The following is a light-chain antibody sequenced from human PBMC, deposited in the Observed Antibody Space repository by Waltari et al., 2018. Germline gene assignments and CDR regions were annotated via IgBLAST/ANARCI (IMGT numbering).Light chain of an antibody. Sequence: QSALTQPASVSGSPGQSITISCTGTSSDIGGYNLFSWYQHHPGKAPKIIIYEGNKRPSGVSYRFSGSKSGNTASLTISGLHTEDEADYYCCSYAGIGTVTFGGGTRVTVL. J-gene: IGLJ3*02. CDR1: SSDIGGYNL. CDR3: CSYAGIGTVT. CDR2: EGN. V-gene: IGLV2-23*01.